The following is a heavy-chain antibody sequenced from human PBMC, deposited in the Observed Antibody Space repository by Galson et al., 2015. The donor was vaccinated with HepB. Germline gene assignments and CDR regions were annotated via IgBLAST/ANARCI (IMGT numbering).Heavy chain of an antibody. CDR2: IYWNDDK. CDR3: AHSRKLGMNFGY. J-gene: IGHJ4*02. Sequence: PALVKPTHTLTLTCTFSGFSLSTSGVGVGWIRQPPGKALGWLALIYWNDDKRYSPSLKSRLTITKGTSKNQVVLTMTNMDPVDTGTYYCAHSRKLGMNFGYWGQGTLVTVSS. D-gene: IGHD7-27*01. CDR1: GFSLSTSGVG. V-gene: IGHV2-5*01.